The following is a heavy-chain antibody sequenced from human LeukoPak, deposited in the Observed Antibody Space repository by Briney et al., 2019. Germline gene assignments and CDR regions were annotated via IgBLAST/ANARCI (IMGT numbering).Heavy chain of an antibody. CDR2: INHSGST. D-gene: IGHD6-6*01. V-gene: IGHV4-34*01. Sequence: PSETLSLTCAVYGGSFSGYYWSWIRQPPGKGLEWIGGINHSGSTNYNPSLKSRVTISVDTSKNQFSLKLSSVTAADTAVYYCARSSWGHDAFDIWGQGTMVTVSS. J-gene: IGHJ3*02. CDR3: ARSSWGHDAFDI. CDR1: GGSFSGYY.